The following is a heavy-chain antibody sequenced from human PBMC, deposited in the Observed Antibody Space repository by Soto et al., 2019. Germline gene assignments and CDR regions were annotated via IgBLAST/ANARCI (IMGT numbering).Heavy chain of an antibody. CDR1: GGSISSGGYY. CDR3: ARDRSSYGMDV. Sequence: SETLSLTCTVSGGSISSGGYYWSWIRQHPGKGLEWIGYIYYSGSTYYNPSLKSRVTISVDTSKNQFSLKLSSVTAADTAVYYCARDRSSYGMDVWGQGTTVTVSS. CDR2: IYYSGST. V-gene: IGHV4-31*03. D-gene: IGHD3-16*02. J-gene: IGHJ6*02.